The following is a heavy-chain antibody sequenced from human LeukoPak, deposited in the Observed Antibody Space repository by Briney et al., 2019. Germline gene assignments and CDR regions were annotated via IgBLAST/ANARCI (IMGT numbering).Heavy chain of an antibody. CDR3: AREVGGSAFDI. D-gene: IGHD3-16*01. CDR1: GFTFSTYT. CDR2: ISSSSTYI. Sequence: GGSLRLSCAASGFTFSTYTMNWVRQAPGKGLEWLSSISSSSTYIHYADSVKGRFTISRHNSKNTLYLQMNSLRAEDTAVYYCAREVGGSAFDIWGQGTMVTVSS. J-gene: IGHJ3*02. V-gene: IGHV3-21*04.